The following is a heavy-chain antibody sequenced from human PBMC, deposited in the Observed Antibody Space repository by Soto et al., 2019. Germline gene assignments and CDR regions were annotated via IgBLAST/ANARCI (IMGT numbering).Heavy chain of an antibody. CDR3: AKSGLLWFGELYGQFDY. V-gene: IGHV3-23*01. CDR2: ISGSGGST. D-gene: IGHD3-10*01. J-gene: IGHJ4*02. Sequence: EVQLLESGGGLVQPGGSLRLSCAASGFTFSSYAMSWVRQAPGKGLEWVSAISGSGGSTYYADSVKGRFTISRDNSKNTLYLQMNSLRAEDTAVYYCAKSGLLWFGELYGQFDYWGQGTLVTVSP. CDR1: GFTFSSYA.